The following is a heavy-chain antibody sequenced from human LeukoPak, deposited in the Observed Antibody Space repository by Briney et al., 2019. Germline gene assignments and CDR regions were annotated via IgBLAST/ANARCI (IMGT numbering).Heavy chain of an antibody. J-gene: IGHJ4*02. Sequence: PGGSLRLSCAASGFTFSSYALHWVRQAPGKGLEWVAVISYDGSNKYYADSVKGRFTISRDNSKNTLYLQMNSLRAEDTAVYYCARSAGYCSSTSCYYYDYWGQETLVTVSS. CDR3: ARSAGYCSSTSCYYYDY. CDR2: ISYDGSNK. D-gene: IGHD2-2*01. CDR1: GFTFSSYA. V-gene: IGHV3-30*04.